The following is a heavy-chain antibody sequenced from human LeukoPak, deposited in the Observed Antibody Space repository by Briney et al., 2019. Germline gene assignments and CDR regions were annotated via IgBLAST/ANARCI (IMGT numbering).Heavy chain of an antibody. CDR1: GFTFTNAW. J-gene: IGHJ4*02. V-gene: IGHV3-15*01. CDR2: VKSKGHGGTT. Sequence: GGSLRLSCAASGFTFTNAWMSWGRQAPGKGLEWVARVKSKGHGGTTDYIAPVKGRFTISRDDSKNTLSLQMNSLKTEDTAVYYCTTDRFTWGQGTLVTVSS. CDR3: TTDRFT.